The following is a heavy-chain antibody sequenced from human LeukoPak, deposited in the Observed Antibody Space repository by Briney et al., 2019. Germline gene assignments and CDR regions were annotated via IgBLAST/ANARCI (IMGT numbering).Heavy chain of an antibody. J-gene: IGHJ4*02. D-gene: IGHD6-13*01. CDR2: IYSGGST. CDR1: GFTVSSNY. V-gene: IGHV3-53*01. CDR3: AKVVRGSSWSFDY. Sequence: PGGSLRLSCAASGFTVSSNYMSWVRQAPGKGLEWVSVIYSGGSTYYADSVKGRFTISRDNSKNTLYLQMNSLRAEDTAVYYCAKVVRGSSWSFDYWGQGTLVTVSS.